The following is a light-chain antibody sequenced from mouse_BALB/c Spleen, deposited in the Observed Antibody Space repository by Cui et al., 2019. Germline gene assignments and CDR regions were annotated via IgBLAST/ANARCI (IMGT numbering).Light chain of an antibody. V-gene: IGKV1-132*01. CDR3: LQGLT. CDR2: QVS. CDR1: QSLLYSNGKTY. J-gene: IGKJ5*01. Sequence: DVVMTQTPLSLSVTIGQPASISCKSSQSLLYSNGKTYLNWLQQRPGQASKHLMYQVSKLEPGIPDRFSGSGSETDFTLKISRVEAEDLGVYYCLQGLTFGAGTKLELK.